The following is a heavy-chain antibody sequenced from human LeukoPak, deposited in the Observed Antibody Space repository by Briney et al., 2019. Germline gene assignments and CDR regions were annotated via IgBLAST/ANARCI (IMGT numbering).Heavy chain of an antibody. V-gene: IGHV1-8*01. Sequence: ASVKVSCKASGYTFTSYDINWVRQATGQGLEWMGWMNPNSGNTGYAQEFQGRVTMTRNTSISTAYMELSSLRSGDTAVYYCARGPHPRRITMVRGVKTRSYYFDYWGQGTLVTVSS. D-gene: IGHD3-10*01. CDR1: GYTFTSYD. CDR3: ARGPHPRRITMVRGVKTRSYYFDY. CDR2: MNPNSGNT. J-gene: IGHJ4*02.